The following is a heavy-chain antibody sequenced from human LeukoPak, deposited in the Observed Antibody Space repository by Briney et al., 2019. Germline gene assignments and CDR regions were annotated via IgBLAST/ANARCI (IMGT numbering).Heavy chain of an antibody. CDR3: ARLAAGTRIGLDP. J-gene: IGHJ5*02. D-gene: IGHD6-13*01. Sequence: ASVKVSCKASGYTFTGYYMHWVRQAPGQGLEWMGWINPNSGGTNDAQKFQGRVTMTRDTSISTAYMELSRLRSDDTAVYYCARLAAGTRIGLDPWGQGTLVTVSS. CDR2: INPNSGGT. CDR1: GYTFTGYY. V-gene: IGHV1-2*02.